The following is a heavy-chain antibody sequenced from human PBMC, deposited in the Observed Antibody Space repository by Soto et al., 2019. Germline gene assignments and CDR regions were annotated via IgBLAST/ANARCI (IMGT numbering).Heavy chain of an antibody. CDR1: GFTSSSYA. J-gene: IGHJ6*03. D-gene: IGHD6-13*01. CDR3: AKDMGSSWDGYYYYCMDA. Sequence: EVQRLESGGGLVQPGGSLRLSCVASGFTSSSYAMTWVRQAPGKGLEWVSAISGSGGSTYYADSVKGRFTISRDNSKNTLFLQMNSLRAKDTALYYCAKDMGSSWDGYYYYCMDAWGKWTTVTVSS. V-gene: IGHV3-23*01. CDR2: ISGSGGST.